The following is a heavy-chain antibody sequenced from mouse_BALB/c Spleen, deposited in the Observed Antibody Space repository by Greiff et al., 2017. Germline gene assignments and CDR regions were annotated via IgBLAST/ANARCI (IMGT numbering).Heavy chain of an antibody. Sequence: QVQLKESGPELVKPGASVKISCKASGYAFSSSWMNWVKQRPGQGLEWIGRIYPGDGDTNYNGKFKGKATLTADKSSSTAYMQLSSLTSVDSAVYFCARNYDYDGAWFAYWGQGTLVTVSA. V-gene: IGHV1-82*01. CDR1: GYAFSSSW. J-gene: IGHJ3*01. D-gene: IGHD2-4*01. CDR3: ARNYDYDGAWFAY. CDR2: IYPGDGDT.